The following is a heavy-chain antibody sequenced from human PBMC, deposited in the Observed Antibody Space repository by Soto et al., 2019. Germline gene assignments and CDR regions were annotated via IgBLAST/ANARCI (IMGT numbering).Heavy chain of an antibody. Sequence: GGSLRLSCAASGFTFSSYSVNWLRQAPGKGLEWVSYISSSSSTIYYADSVKGRFTISRDNAKNSLYLQMNSLRDEDTAVYYCAIDSRKALTWFDPLGQGAVVTVSS. CDR1: GFTFSSYS. CDR3: AIDSRKALTWFDP. CDR2: ISSSSSTI. V-gene: IGHV3-48*02. D-gene: IGHD3-16*02. J-gene: IGHJ5*02.